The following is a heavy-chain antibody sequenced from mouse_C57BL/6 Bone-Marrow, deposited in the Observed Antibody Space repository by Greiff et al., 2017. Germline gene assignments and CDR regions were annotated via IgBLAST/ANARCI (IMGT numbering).Heavy chain of an antibody. CDR1: GYTFTSSW. CDR3: ARSLATQYFDV. CDR2: IDPSDSYT. Sequence: QVQLQQPGAELVMPGASVKLSCKASGYTFTSSWMHWVKQRPGQGLEWIGEIDPSDSYTNYNQKFKGKSTLTVDKSSSTAYMQLSSLTSEDSAVDYCARSLATQYFDVWGTGTTVTVSS. V-gene: IGHV1-69*01. D-gene: IGHD1-1*01. J-gene: IGHJ1*03.